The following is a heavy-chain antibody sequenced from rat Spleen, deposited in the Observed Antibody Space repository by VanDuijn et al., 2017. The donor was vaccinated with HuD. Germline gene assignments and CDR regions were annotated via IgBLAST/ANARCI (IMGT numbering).Heavy chain of an antibody. D-gene: IGHD1-11*01. Sequence: QVQLKESGPGLVQPSQTLSLTCTVSGFSLISYSVHWVRQPPGKGLEWMGGLWGDGSTDYNSTLKSRLSISRDTSKSQVFLKMNSLQTEDIATYYCARGATEGIVNVMDAWGQGASVTVSS. V-gene: IGHV2-1*01. CDR1: GFSLISYS. J-gene: IGHJ4*01. CDR2: LWGDGST. CDR3: ARGATEGIVNVMDA.